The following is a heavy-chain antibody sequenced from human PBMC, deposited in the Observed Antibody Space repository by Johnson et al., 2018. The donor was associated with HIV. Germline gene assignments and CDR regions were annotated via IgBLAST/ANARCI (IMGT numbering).Heavy chain of an antibody. Sequence: QVQLVESGGGLVKPGGSLRLSCAASGFTFSDYYMSWIRQAPGKGLEWVVVITSDGNNNYSADSVKVRFTISRDKSENTVYLQMNRLRAEDTAVYFCARAYSDISGYYPHAFHVWGQGTVVIVSS. D-gene: IGHD3-22*01. CDR3: ARAYSDISGYYPHAFHV. CDR2: ITSDGNNN. V-gene: IGHV3-30*03. J-gene: IGHJ3*01. CDR1: GFTFSDYY.